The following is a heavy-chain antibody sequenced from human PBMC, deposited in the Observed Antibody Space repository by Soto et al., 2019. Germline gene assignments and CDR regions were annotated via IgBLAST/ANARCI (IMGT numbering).Heavy chain of an antibody. D-gene: IGHD3-10*01. CDR3: ARHRVEVVWRGFDF. CDR1: TDSSSFTNSY. Sequence: SETLSLTCTVSTDSSSFTNSYWGWIRQPPGKGLQWIGSSSYNGGTFYNPSLKGRVVISFDTSKKQSSLQVTSVTAADTAVYFCARHRVEVVWRGFDFWGQGSPVTVSS. V-gene: IGHV4-39*01. CDR2: SSYNGGT. J-gene: IGHJ4*02.